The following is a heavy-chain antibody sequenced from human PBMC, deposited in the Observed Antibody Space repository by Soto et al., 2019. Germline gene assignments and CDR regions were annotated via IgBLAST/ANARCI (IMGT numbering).Heavy chain of an antibody. J-gene: IGHJ4*02. Sequence: SETLSITCTVSGGSISTYYWSWIRQPPGKGLEWIGYFYYSGSTNYNPSLKSRVTIPVDTSKNQFSLKLSSVTAADTAVYYCARGTLTSYFDYWGQGTLVTVSS. CDR3: ARGTLTSYFDY. CDR2: FYYSGST. V-gene: IGHV4-59*01. CDR1: GGSISTYY.